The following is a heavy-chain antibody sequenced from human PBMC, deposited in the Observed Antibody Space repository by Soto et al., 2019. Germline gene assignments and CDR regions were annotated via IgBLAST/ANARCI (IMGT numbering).Heavy chain of an antibody. CDR3: ARGSYYYLIDF. CDR2: IYYSGST. CDR1: GGSISSYY. V-gene: IGHV4-59*01. Sequence: SETLSLTCAVSGGSISSYYWSWIRQPPGKELEWIGYIYYSGSTYYNPSLKSRVTISLDTSKNQFSLKLNSVTAADTAVYYCARGSYYYLIDFWGRGSSDTGSS. J-gene: IGHJ6*03.